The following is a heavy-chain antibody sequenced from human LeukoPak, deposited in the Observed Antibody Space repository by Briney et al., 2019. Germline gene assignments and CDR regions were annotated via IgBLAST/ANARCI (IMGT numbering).Heavy chain of an antibody. D-gene: IGHD3-3*01. CDR2: INHSGST. Sequence: SETLSLTCAVYGGSFSGYYWSWIRQPPGKGLEWIGEINHSGSTNYNPSLKSRVTISVDTSKNQLSLKLSSVTAADTAAYYCARARRYDFWSSYFDYWGQGTLVTVSS. J-gene: IGHJ4*02. V-gene: IGHV4-34*01. CDR3: ARARRYDFWSSYFDY. CDR1: GGSFSGYY.